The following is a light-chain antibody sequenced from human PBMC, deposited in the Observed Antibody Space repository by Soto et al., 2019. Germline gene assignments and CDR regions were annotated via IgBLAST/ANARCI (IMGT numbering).Light chain of an antibody. CDR2: GAS. Sequence: EIVLTQSPGTLSMSPGERATLSCRASQSLSSSSLAWYQQKPGQAPRLLIYGASTRATGIPARFSGSGSGTEFTLTISSLQSGDFAVYYCQQYADWPRTFGQGTKVDIK. CDR3: QQYADWPRT. CDR1: QSLSSS. J-gene: IGKJ1*01. V-gene: IGKV3-15*01.